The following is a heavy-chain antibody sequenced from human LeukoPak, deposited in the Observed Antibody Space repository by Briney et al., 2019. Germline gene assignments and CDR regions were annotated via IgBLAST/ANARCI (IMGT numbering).Heavy chain of an antibody. V-gene: IGHV1-46*01. J-gene: IGHJ3*02. CDR1: GDTFGSYY. CDR3: ARASLGWDAFDI. Sequence: ASVKVSCKASGDTFGSYYMHWVRQAPGQGLEWMGIINPSGGSTNYAQKFQGRVTMTRDTSTSTVYMELSRLGSDDTAVYYCARASLGWDAFDIWGQGTMVTVSS. D-gene: IGHD1-26*01. CDR2: INPSGGST.